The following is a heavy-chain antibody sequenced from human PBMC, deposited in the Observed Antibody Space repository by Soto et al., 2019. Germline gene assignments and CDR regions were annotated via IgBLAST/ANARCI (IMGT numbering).Heavy chain of an antibody. D-gene: IGHD6-13*01. V-gene: IGHV1-3*01. Sequence: ASVKVSCKASGYTFTIYAMHWVRQAPGQRLEWMGWINAGNGNTKYSQKFQGRVTITRDTSASTAYMELSSLRSEDTAVYYCARDSTGYSSSWLYYYYYYMDVWGKGTTVTVSS. CDR2: INAGNGNT. J-gene: IGHJ6*03. CDR3: ARDSTGYSSSWLYYYYYYMDV. CDR1: GYTFTIYA.